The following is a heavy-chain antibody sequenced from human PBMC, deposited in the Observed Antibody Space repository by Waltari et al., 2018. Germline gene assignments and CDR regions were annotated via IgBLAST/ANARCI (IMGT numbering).Heavy chain of an antibody. CDR3: ASRLPFPAWDYYYYMDV. CDR2: IYHSGST. J-gene: IGHJ6*03. CDR1: GYSISSGYY. Sequence: QVQLQESGPGLVKPSETLSLTCAVSGYSISSGYYWGWIRPPPGKGLEWIGSIYHSGSTYYNPSLKSRVTISVDTSKNQFSLKLSSVTAADTAVYYCASRLPFPAWDYYYYMDVWGKGTTVTVSS. D-gene: IGHD5-18*01. V-gene: IGHV4-38-2*01.